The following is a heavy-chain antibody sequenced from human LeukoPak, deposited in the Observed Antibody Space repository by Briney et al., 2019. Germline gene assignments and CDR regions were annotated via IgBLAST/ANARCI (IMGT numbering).Heavy chain of an antibody. CDR2: ISYDGSNK. CDR1: GFTFSSYG. D-gene: IGHD2-15*01. Sequence: PGGSLRLSCAASGFTFSSYGMHWVRQAPGKGLEWVAVISYDGSNKYYADSVKGRFTISRDNSKNTLYLQMNSLRAEDTAVYYCARVPYPTKVAASDSAYFDYWGQGTLVTVSS. V-gene: IGHV3-30*03. CDR3: ARVPYPTKVAASDSAYFDY. J-gene: IGHJ4*02.